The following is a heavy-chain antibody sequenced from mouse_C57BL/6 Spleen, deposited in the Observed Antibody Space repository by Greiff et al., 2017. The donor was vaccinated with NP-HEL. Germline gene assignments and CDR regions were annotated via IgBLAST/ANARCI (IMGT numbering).Heavy chain of an antibody. D-gene: IGHD1-1*01. J-gene: IGHJ2*01. CDR1: GFTFSSYG. CDR2: ISSGGSYT. Sequence: EVQLVESGGDLVKPGGSLKLSCAASGFTFSSYGMSWVRQTPDKRLEWVATISSGGSYTYYPDSVKGRFTISRDNAKNTLYLQMSSLKSEDTAMYYCARHDYGSSDYFDYWGQGTTLTVSS. V-gene: IGHV5-6*01. CDR3: ARHDYGSSDYFDY.